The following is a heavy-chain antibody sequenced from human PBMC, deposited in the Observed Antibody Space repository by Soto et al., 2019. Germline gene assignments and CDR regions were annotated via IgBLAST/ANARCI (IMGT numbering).Heavy chain of an antibody. Sequence: VGSLRLSCVASGFSFNSYAMNWVRLAPGKEPEWVATISATGYYLYYADSVRGRFTISRDSTKKSLFLQMSSLRAEDTAVYYCVRDFSRIVGATADAFDIWGQGTTVTVSS. V-gene: IGHV3-21*01. D-gene: IGHD1-26*01. CDR1: GFSFNSYA. J-gene: IGHJ3*02. CDR3: VRDFSRIVGATADAFDI. CDR2: ISATGYYL.